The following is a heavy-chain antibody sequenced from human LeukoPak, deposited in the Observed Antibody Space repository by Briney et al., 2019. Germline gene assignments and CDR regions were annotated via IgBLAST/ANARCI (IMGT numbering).Heavy chain of an antibody. Sequence: GGSLRLSCAASGFTLSSYAMSWVRQAPGKGLKWVSSISGSGGSTYYADSVKGRFTISRDNSKNTVYLLMNSLRGEDTAVYYCAKGPAKYSGYDYFEYWGQGTLVTVSS. CDR3: AKGPAKYSGYDYFEY. V-gene: IGHV3-23*01. D-gene: IGHD5-12*01. CDR2: ISGSGGST. J-gene: IGHJ4*02. CDR1: GFTLSSYA.